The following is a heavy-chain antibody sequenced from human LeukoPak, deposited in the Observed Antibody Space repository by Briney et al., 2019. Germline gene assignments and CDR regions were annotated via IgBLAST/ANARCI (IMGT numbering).Heavy chain of an antibody. D-gene: IGHD3-22*01. CDR3: TRAWGYYYDSSAYYYNY. Sequence: GGSLRLSCIASGFTFGDFAMSWVRQAPGKGLEWGGLVRSKAYGGTTEYAAFVKGRFTISRDDSNNIAYLQMNSLKTEDTAVYFCTRAWGYYYDSSAYYYNYWGQGTLVTVSS. V-gene: IGHV3-49*04. J-gene: IGHJ4*02. CDR1: GFTFGDFA. CDR2: VRSKAYGGTT.